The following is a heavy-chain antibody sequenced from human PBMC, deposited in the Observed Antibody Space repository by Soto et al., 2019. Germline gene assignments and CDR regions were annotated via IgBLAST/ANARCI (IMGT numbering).Heavy chain of an antibody. J-gene: IGHJ4*02. CDR2: INPNSGGT. V-gene: IGHV1-2*04. D-gene: IGHD3-10*01. CDR3: AAQGPPNYSGSGSYYNAFDH. CDR1: GYTFTGYY. Sequence: GASVKVSCKASGYTFTGYYMHWVRQAPGQGLEWMGWINPNSGGTNYAQKFQGWVTMTRDTSISTACMELSSLRSEDTAVYYCAAQGPPNYSGSGSYYNAFDHWGQGTLVTVSS.